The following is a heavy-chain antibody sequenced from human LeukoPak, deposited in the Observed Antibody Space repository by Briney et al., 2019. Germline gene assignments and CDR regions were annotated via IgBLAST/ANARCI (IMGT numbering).Heavy chain of an antibody. J-gene: IGHJ4*02. V-gene: IGHV3-15*01. CDR2: IKSKTDGGTT. CDR3: TTTTWIQLWPKLFDY. Sequence: GGPLRLSCAASGFTFNNAWMSWVRQAPGKGLEWVGRIKSKTDGGTTDYAAPVKGRFTISRDDSKSTLYLQVNSLKTEDTAVYYCTTTTWIQLWPKLFDYWGQGTLVTVSS. D-gene: IGHD5-18*01. CDR1: GFTFNNAW.